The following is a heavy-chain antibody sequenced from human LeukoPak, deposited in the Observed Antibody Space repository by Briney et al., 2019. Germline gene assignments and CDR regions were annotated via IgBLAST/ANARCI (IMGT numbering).Heavy chain of an antibody. CDR3: ARGKAAAASTLPFDP. CDR2: IYYSGST. CDR1: GGSINYYY. D-gene: IGHD6-13*01. V-gene: IGHV4-59*01. Sequence: SETLSLTCTVSGGSINYYYWNWIRQPPGKGLEWIGHIYYSGSTNYYSSLKSRVTISVDTSRNQFSLKLSSLTAADTAVYYCARGKAAAASTLPFDPWGQGTLVTVSS. J-gene: IGHJ5*02.